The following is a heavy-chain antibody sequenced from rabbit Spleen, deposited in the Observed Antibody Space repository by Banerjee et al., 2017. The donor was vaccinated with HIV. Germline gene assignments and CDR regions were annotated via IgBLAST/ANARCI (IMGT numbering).Heavy chain of an antibody. D-gene: IGHD1-1*01. V-gene: IGHV1S47*01. Sequence: LEESGGGLVKPGGTLTLTCTVSGFSFSSNWICWVRQAPGKGLEWIACIDTSDGDTDYANWPKGRFTISRSTSLATVTLQMTSLTAADTATYFCARDTSSSFSSYGMDLWGQGTLVTVS. CDR3: ARDTSSSFSSYGMDL. J-gene: IGHJ6*01. CDR2: IDTSDGDT. CDR1: GFSFSSNW.